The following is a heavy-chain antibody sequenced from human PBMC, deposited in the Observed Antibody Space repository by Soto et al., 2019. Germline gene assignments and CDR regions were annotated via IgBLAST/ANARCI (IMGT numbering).Heavy chain of an antibody. CDR1: GFTFRSYA. CDR3: AKEPVGPDWYFDL. V-gene: IGHV3-23*01. Sequence: DVQLLESGGGLVQPGGSLRLSCAASGFTFRSYAMRWVRQAPGTGLEWVAGVSGSGISTHYADSVKGRFTVSRDNSNNTTYLQKNRLRADDAAVYNCAKEPVGPDWYFDLWGRGTLVTVSS. J-gene: IGHJ2*01. CDR2: VSGSGIST.